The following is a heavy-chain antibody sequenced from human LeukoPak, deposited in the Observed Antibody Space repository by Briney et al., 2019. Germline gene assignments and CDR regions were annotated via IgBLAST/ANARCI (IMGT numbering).Heavy chain of an antibody. CDR1: GFTFSSYS. D-gene: IGHD6-13*01. CDR2: ISGSNSYI. Sequence: GGSLRLSCAASGFTFSSYSMNWVRQAPGKGLEWVSSISGSNSYIYYADSMKGRFTISRDNAKNSLYLQMNSLRAEDTALYHCARIAAAAVDDYYMDVWGKGTTVTISS. CDR3: ARIAAAAVDDYYMDV. V-gene: IGHV3-21*04. J-gene: IGHJ6*03.